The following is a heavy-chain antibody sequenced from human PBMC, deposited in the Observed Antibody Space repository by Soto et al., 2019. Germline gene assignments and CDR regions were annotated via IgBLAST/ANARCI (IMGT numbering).Heavy chain of an antibody. CDR1: GGSISSSSYY. V-gene: IGHV4-39*01. CDR2: IYYSGST. J-gene: IGHJ6*02. CDR3: ADGPMDV. Sequence: QLQLQESGPGLVKPSETLSLTCTVSGGSISSSSYYWGWIRQPPGKGLEWIGSIYYSGSTYYNPSLKGRVTIPVATSKNQFSLKLGSVTAADTAVYYCADGPMDVWGQGTTVTVSS.